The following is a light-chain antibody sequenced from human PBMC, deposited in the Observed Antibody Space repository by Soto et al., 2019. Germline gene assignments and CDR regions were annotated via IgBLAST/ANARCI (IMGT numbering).Light chain of an antibody. CDR1: QSVLYSSNNKNY. CDR2: WAS. Sequence: DIVMTQSPDSLAVSLGERATINCKSSQSVLYSSNNKNYLAWYQQKPGQPPKLLIYWASTRASGVPDRFSGSGSGTYFTLTISSLQAEDVAVYYCQQYYSTPPYTFGQGTKLEIK. J-gene: IGKJ2*01. CDR3: QQYYSTPPYT. V-gene: IGKV4-1*01.